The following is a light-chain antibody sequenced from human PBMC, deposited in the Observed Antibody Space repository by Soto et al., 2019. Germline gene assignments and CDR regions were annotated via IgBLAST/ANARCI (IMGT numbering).Light chain of an antibody. V-gene: IGLV2-14*03. CDR2: GVS. CDR1: SSDVGGYNY. Sequence: QSALTQPASLSGSPGQSITISCTGTSSDVGGYNYVSWYQQHPGKAPRLMIYGVSNRPLGVSYRFSGSKSGNTASLTISGLQSEDEADYYCSSYTSSSTVVFGGGTKLTVL. CDR3: SSYTSSSTVV. J-gene: IGLJ2*01.